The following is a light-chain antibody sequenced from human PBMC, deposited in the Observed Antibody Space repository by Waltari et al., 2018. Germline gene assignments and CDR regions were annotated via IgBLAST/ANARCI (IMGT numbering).Light chain of an antibody. CDR2: DAS. CDR3: QHYSGFSSRT. J-gene: IGKJ1*01. Sequence: DIQMTQSPSTLSPSVGATVTITCRASQSISDYLAWYQQKPGKAPNLLSYDASTLKNGVPSRVSGSVSGTEFTLTISSLQPDDFETYYCQHYSGFSSRTFGQGTKVDIK. CDR1: QSISDY. V-gene: IGKV1-5*01.